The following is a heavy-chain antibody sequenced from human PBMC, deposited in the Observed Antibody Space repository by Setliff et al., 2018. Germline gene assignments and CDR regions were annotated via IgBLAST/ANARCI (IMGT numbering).Heavy chain of an antibody. D-gene: IGHD4-17*01. CDR1: GYSFTSYW. CDR3: ARHRGVDYGDLYYYYYYMDV. J-gene: IGHJ6*03. CDR2: IYPGDSDT. Sequence: GESLKISCKGSGYSFTSYWIGWVRQMPGKGLEWMGIIYPGDSDTGYSPSFQGQVTISADKSISTAYLQWSSLKASDTAMYYCARHRGVDYGDLYYYYYYMDVWGKGTTVTVPS. V-gene: IGHV5-51*01.